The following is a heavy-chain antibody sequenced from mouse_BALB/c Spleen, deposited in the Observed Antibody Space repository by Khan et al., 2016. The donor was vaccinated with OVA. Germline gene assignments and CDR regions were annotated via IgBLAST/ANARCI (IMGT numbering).Heavy chain of an antibody. J-gene: IGHJ4*01. Sequence: VQLVESGPGLAAPSQSLSITCTISGFSLTNYGVHWVRQPPGKGLEWLVVIWNDGTTTYNSSLKSRLTITKDNSQRQDFLKMNSLQTDDTAIYFCARQPYYHYNIMDYWGQGTSVTVSS. D-gene: IGHD2-10*01. V-gene: IGHV2-6-1*01. CDR2: IWNDGTT. CDR1: GFSLTNYG. CDR3: ARQPYYHYNIMDY.